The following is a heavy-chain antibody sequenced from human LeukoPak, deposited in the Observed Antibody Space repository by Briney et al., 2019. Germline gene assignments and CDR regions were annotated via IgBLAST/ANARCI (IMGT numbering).Heavy chain of an antibody. CDR3: ARVYYDFWSGYPPFDH. Sequence: ASVKVSCKASGYTFTGYYMHWVRQAPGQGLEWMGWINPNSGGTNYAQKFQGRVTMTRDTSISTAYMELSRLRSDDTAVYYCARVYYDFWSGYPPFDHWGQGALVTVSS. J-gene: IGHJ4*02. CDR1: GYTFTGYY. CDR2: INPNSGGT. V-gene: IGHV1-2*02. D-gene: IGHD3-3*01.